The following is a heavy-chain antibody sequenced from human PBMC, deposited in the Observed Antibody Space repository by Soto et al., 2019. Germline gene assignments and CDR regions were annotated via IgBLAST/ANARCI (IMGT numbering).Heavy chain of an antibody. J-gene: IGHJ3*02. CDR3: AREPDFWSGQGAFDI. CDR2: ISSSSSYI. D-gene: IGHD3-3*01. V-gene: IGHV3-48*03. CDR1: GFTFSSYE. Sequence: EVQLVESGGGLVQPGGSLRLSCAASGFTFSSYEMNWVRQAPGKGLEWVSYISSSSSYIYYADSVKGRFTISRDNAKNSLYLQMNSLRAEDTAVYYCAREPDFWSGQGAFDIWGQGTMVTVSS.